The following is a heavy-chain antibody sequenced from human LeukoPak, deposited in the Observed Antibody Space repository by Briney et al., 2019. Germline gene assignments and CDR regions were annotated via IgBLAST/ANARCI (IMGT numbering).Heavy chain of an antibody. D-gene: IGHD1-1*01. V-gene: IGHV1-18*01. CDR1: GYTFSNYA. Sequence: GASVNVSCKASGYTFSNYAITWVRQAPGQGLEWMGWISDYNGNTNYAQKFQGRVTMTTDTSTSTAYMELRSLRSDDTAVYYCARDLSFTDNWEFDYWGQGTLVTVSS. CDR3: ARDLSFTDNWEFDY. J-gene: IGHJ4*02. CDR2: ISDYNGNT.